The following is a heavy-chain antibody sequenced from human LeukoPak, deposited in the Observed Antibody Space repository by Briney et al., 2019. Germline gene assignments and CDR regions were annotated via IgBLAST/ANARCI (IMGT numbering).Heavy chain of an antibody. Sequence: PGGSLRLSCAASGFTFSNYGMHWVRQAPGKGLEWVSVIYDDSSTFYAGSVKGRFSISRDNSKNTLYLQMNSLRAEDTALYYCAKDEAVRLTMIVPFSYWGQGTLVIVSS. CDR3: AKDEAVRLTMIVPFSY. J-gene: IGHJ4*02. D-gene: IGHD3-22*01. CDR2: IYDDSST. CDR1: GFTFSNYG. V-gene: IGHV3-NL1*01.